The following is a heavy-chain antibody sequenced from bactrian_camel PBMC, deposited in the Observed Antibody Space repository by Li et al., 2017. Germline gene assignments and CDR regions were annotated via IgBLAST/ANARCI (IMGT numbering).Heavy chain of an antibody. CDR1: GYTGSTAC. V-gene: IGHV3S53*01. D-gene: IGHD2*01. J-gene: IGHJ4*01. CDR2: LDFDGHR. Sequence: HVQLVESGGGWVQPGGSLKLSCAASGYTGSTACLGWFRQAEGKEREEVARLDFDGHRNYVDSVKGRLTISKDNAKNTLYLEMNSLKPEDTAMYYCAADFIPHFRGGTWTTESAVWGQGTQVTVS. CDR3: AADFIPHFRGGTWTTESAV.